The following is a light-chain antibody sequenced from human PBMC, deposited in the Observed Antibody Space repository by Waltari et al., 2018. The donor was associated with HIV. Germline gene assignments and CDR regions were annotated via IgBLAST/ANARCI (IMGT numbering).Light chain of an antibody. CDR1: QTAINK. CDR2: DSS. J-gene: IGKJ3*01. Sequence: DIQMTQSPSSLSASVGDSVTITCRASQTAINKVNWYQQKPGKAPKVLIFDSSTLQSGVPSRFSCSGSGTDFTLTISSLQPDDFASYFCQQSYRTPLTFGPGTKVDIK. V-gene: IGKV1-39*01. CDR3: QQSYRTPLT.